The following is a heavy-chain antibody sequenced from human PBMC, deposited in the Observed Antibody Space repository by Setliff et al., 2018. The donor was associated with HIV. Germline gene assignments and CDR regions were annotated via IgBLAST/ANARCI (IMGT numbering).Heavy chain of an antibody. J-gene: IGHJ4*02. CDR3: VRRRGPMVRGVDPSPSYYFDY. CDR2: VHHTGYL. CDR1: GGPLTDHY. V-gene: IGHV4-34*01. Sequence: SETLSLTCAVHGGPLTDHYWNWIRQSPGKGLEWIAEVHHTGYLNYNPSLKSRVTISRDPSTKQFSLKMTSMTAADTGKYYCVRRRGPMVRGVDPSPSYYFDYWGQGTLVTVSS. D-gene: IGHD3-10*01.